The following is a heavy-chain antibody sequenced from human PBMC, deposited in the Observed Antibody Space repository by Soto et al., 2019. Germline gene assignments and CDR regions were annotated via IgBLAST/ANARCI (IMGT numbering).Heavy chain of an antibody. CDR1: GYTFTSYA. CDR3: ARENYYDSSGYEGYYYYGMDV. Sequence: ASVKVSCKASGYTFTSYAMHWVRQAPGQRLEWMGWINAGNGNTKYSQKFQGRVTITRDTFASTAYMELSSLRSEDTAVYYCARENYYDSSGYEGYYYYGMDVWGQGTTVTVS. CDR2: INAGNGNT. V-gene: IGHV1-3*01. J-gene: IGHJ6*02. D-gene: IGHD3-22*01.